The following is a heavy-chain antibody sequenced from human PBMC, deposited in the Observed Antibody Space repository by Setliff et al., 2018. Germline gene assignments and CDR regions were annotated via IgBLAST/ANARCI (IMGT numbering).Heavy chain of an antibody. D-gene: IGHD6-6*01. J-gene: IGHJ4*02. CDR3: ARDLPKYSSSSVDNYFDY. V-gene: IGHV1-2*04. CDR1: GYTFTGYY. CDR2: INPNSGGT. Sequence: ASVKVSCKASGYTFTGYYMHWVRQAPGQGLEWMGWINPNSGGTNYAQKFQGWVTMTRDTSISTAYMELSRLRSDDTAVYYCARDLPKYSSSSVDNYFDYWGQGTLVTVSS.